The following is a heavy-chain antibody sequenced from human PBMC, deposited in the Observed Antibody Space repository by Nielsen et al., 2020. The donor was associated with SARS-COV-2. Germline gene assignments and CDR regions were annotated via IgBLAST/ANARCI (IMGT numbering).Heavy chain of an antibody. V-gene: IGHV3-30*03. CDR1: GFTFSSYG. CDR2: ISYDGSNK. CDR3: AREIAVAGTFYYYYGMDV. Sequence: GESLKISCAASGFTFSSYGMHWVRQAPGKGLEWVAVISYDGSNKYYADSVKGRFTISRDNSKNTLYLQMNSLRAEDTAVYYCAREIAVAGTFYYYYGMDVWGQGTTVTVSS. J-gene: IGHJ6*02. D-gene: IGHD6-19*01.